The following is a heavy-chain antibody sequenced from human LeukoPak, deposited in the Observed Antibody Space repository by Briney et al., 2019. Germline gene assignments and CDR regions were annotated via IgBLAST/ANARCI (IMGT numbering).Heavy chain of an antibody. V-gene: IGHV3-7*01. CDR1: GFTFGNFW. CDR3: ASCGYGGNCYLDY. Sequence: GGSLRLSCAASGFTFGNFWMSWVRQAPGNGLEWVANIKQDGSQKYYVDSVKGRFTISRDNAKNSLHLQMNSLRAEDTAVYYCASCGYGGNCYLDYWGQGTLVTVSS. D-gene: IGHD4-23*01. J-gene: IGHJ4*02. CDR2: IKQDGSQK.